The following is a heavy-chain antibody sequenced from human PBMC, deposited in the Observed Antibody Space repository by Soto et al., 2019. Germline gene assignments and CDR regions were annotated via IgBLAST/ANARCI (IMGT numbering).Heavy chain of an antibody. Sequence: PSETLSLTCTVSGDSVSIGLYYWTWIRQSPVKGLEWIGHIYYSGSTEYNPSLTSRVSISIDTSKNQLSLTLSSVTAADTAVYYCARGVIAAQQYNWFDPWGQGSLVTVSS. CDR3: ARGVIAAQQYNWFDP. V-gene: IGHV4-61*01. CDR1: GDSVSIGLYY. D-gene: IGHD6-13*01. CDR2: IYYSGST. J-gene: IGHJ5*02.